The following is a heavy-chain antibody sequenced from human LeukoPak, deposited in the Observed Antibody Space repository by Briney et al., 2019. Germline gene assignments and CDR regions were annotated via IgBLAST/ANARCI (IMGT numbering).Heavy chain of an antibody. D-gene: IGHD2-21*02. J-gene: IGHJ4*02. CDR3: VFTVVTARSQLDY. CDR2: IIPIFGTA. V-gene: IGHV1-69*13. Sequence: ASVKVSCKASGGTFSSYAISWVRQAPGQGLEWMGGIIPIFGTANYAQKFQGRVTITADESTSTAYMELSSLRSEDTAVYYCVFTVVTARSQLDYWGQGTLVTVSS. CDR1: GGTFSSYA.